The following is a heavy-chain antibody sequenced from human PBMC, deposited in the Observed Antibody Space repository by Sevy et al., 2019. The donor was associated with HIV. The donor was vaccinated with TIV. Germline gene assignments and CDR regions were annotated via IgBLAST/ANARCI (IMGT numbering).Heavy chain of an antibody. D-gene: IGHD2-21*01. V-gene: IGHV3-73*01. CDR1: GFPFNGSA. Sequence: GGSLRLSCAAFGFPFNGSAIHWVRQASGKGLEWVGRIRSKSHDYATAYTVSVQDRFTISRDDSKNTAYLLMNSLKTEDTAVYYCTRLGIPPEGFDTWGQGTLVTVSS. J-gene: IGHJ4*02. CDR2: IRSKSHDYAT. CDR3: TRLGIPPEGFDT.